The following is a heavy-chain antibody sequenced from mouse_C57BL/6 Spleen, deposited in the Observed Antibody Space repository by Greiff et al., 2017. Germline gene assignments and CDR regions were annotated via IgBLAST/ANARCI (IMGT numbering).Heavy chain of an antibody. CDR2: ISSGGSYT. D-gene: IGHD2-3*01. J-gene: IGHJ3*01. V-gene: IGHV5-6*02. CDR3: ARNIYDGYYVTFAY. CDR1: VFTFSSSG. Sequence: EVKLVESGGDLVKPGGSLKLSCAASVFTFSSSGMSWVRQTPDKRLAWVATISSGGSYTYYPDSVKGRFTISRDNAKNTLYLQMSSLKSEDTAMYYCARNIYDGYYVTFAYWGQGTLVTVSA.